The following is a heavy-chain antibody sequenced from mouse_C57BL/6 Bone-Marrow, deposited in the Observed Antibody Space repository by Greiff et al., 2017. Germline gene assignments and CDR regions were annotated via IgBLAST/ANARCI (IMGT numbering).Heavy chain of an antibody. V-gene: IGHV1-81*01. CDR3: AREGDDYGPAWFAY. CDR1: GYSFTSYG. CDR2: IYTRSGNT. J-gene: IGHJ3*01. Sequence: QVQLKESGAELARPGASVNLSCKASGYSFTSYGISWVKQRTGKGLEWIGEIYTRSGNTYSTEKFTGMATLTADTSSRTAYMEIRSLTAEDSAVYFCAREGDDYGPAWFAYWGQGTLVTVSA. D-gene: IGHD1-1*01.